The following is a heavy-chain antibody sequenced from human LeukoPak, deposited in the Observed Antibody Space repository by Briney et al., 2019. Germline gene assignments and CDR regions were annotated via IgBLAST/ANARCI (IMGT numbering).Heavy chain of an antibody. V-gene: IGHV1-69*05. CDR2: IIPIFGTA. CDR3: ARAKPGYCSSTSCSEFDP. CDR1: GGTFSSYA. Sequence: SVKVSCKASGGTFSSYAISWVRQAPGQGLEWMGGIIPIFGTANYAQKFQGRVTITTDESTRTAYMELSSLRSEDTAVYYCARAKPGYCSSTSCSEFDPWGQGTLVTVSS. J-gene: IGHJ5*02. D-gene: IGHD2-2*01.